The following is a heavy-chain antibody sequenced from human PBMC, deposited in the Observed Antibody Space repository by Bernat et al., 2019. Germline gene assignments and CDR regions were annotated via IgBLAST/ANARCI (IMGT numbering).Heavy chain of an antibody. CDR1: GLTFSTYN. CDR3: ARDPLRRYYDSSGSRPYFDY. V-gene: IGHV3-7*01. Sequence: EVQLVESGGGLVQPGESLRLSCAASGLTFSTYNMHWVRQAPGKGLEWVANIKQDGSEKDYWACVKGRFTISRDNAKNSLYLKMNSLRAEETAVYYCARDPLRRYYDSSGSRPYFDYWGQGTLVTVSS. J-gene: IGHJ4*02. CDR2: IKQDGSEK. D-gene: IGHD3-22*01.